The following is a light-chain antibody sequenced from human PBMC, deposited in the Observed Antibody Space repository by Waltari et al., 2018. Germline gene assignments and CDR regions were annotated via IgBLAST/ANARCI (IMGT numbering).Light chain of an antibody. Sequence: QSVLTQPPSVSGAPGRRVTISCTGSNSNVGAGFDVHWYQQLPGTAPKLLIYGSTNRPSGVPDRFSGSKSGTSASLDITGLQAEDEADYYRQSYDSSRSDSVFGGGTKLTIL. V-gene: IGLV1-40*01. J-gene: IGLJ2*01. CDR1: NSNVGAGFD. CDR2: GST. CDR3: QSYDSSRSDSV.